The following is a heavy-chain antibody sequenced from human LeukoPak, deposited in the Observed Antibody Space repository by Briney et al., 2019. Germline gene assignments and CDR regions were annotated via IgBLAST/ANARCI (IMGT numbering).Heavy chain of an antibody. CDR1: GFMFSNYG. V-gene: IGHV3-30*18. CDR3: AKDLRRRYYFGSGSRGGTFDI. J-gene: IGHJ3*02. CDR2: ISYDGSNK. D-gene: IGHD3-10*01. Sequence: GGSLRLSCAASGFMFSNYGMQWVRQAPGKGLEWVAVISYDGSNKYYADSVKGRFTISRDNSKNTLYLQMNSLRAEDTAVYYCAKDLRRRYYFGSGSRGGTFDIWGQGTMVAVSS.